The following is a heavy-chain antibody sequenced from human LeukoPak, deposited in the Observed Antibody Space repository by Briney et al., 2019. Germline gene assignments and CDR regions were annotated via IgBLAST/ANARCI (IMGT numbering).Heavy chain of an antibody. CDR3: ARGIFYGGRNQYIWLDL. V-gene: IGHV4-34*01. J-gene: IGHJ5*02. Sequence: SETLSLTCAVYGGPFKGFFWSWIRQAPGKGLEWIGEVSHSGSSNYNPSLKSRINISLDTSKSQFSLRLTSVTAADTAVYYCARGIFYGGRNQYIWLDLWGQGTLVTVSS. CDR1: GGPFKGFF. D-gene: IGHD4-23*01. CDR2: VSHSGSS.